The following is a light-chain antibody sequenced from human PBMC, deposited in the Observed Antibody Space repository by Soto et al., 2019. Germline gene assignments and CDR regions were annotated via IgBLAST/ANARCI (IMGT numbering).Light chain of an antibody. V-gene: IGKV3-11*01. CDR3: QQRSDWAFS. CDR1: ESVTDY. J-gene: IGKJ3*01. Sequence: EIVLTQSPATLFLSPGESATLSCRASESVTDYLGWYQQKPGQAPRLLIYDASNRAPGIPARFSGSGSGTDFTLTISRLEPEDFAVYYCQQRSDWAFSFGPGTKVDFK. CDR2: DAS.